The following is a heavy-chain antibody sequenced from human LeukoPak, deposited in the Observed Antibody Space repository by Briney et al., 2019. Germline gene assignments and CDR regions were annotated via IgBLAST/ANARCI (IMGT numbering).Heavy chain of an antibody. CDR3: ARVSPLGYYGSGSYYINEPRFDP. Sequence: ASVKVSCKASGYTFTGYYMHWVRQAPGQGLEWMGWINPNSGGTNYAQKFQGRVTMTRDTSISTAYMELSRLRSDDTAVYYCARVSPLGYYGSGSYYINEPRFDPWGQGTLVTVSS. D-gene: IGHD3-10*01. CDR2: INPNSGGT. CDR1: GYTFTGYY. J-gene: IGHJ5*02. V-gene: IGHV1-2*02.